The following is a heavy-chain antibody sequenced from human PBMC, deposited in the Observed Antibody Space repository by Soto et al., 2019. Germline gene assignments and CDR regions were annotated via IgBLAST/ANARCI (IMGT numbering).Heavy chain of an antibody. CDR1: GYTFSGCY. J-gene: IGHJ4*02. V-gene: IGHV1-2*02. CDR3: ASAAVTGTAGLDF. D-gene: IGHD6-19*01. CDR2: INPNSGGT. Sequence: VASVKVSCKASGYTFSGCYMHWVRQAPGQGLKWMGWINPNSGGTKSAEKFQGRVTMTRDTSISTAYMELSRLTSDDTAVYYCASAAVTGTAGLDFWGQGTQVTVSS.